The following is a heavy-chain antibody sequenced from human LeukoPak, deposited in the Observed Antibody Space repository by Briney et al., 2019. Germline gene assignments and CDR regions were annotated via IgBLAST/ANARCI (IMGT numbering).Heavy chain of an antibody. CDR3: ARAPMSYDSSGFGGAFDI. CDR1: GFTVSSNH. D-gene: IGHD3-22*01. CDR2: IYSGGST. Sequence: GGSLRLSCAASGFTVSSNHMSWVRQAPGKGLEWVSVIYSGGSTFYADSVRGRFTISRDNSKNTLYLQMNSLRAEDTAMYYCARAPMSYDSSGFGGAFDIWGQGTMVTVSS. V-gene: IGHV3-66*01. J-gene: IGHJ3*02.